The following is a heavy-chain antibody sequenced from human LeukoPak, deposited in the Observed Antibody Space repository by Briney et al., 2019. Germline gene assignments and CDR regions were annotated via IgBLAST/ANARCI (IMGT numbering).Heavy chain of an antibody. V-gene: IGHV1-18*01. CDR1: GYTFNLYG. J-gene: IGHJ6*03. CDR3: ARAWLRRKFYYYMDV. CDR2: ISGFNGHT. Sequence: WASVKVSCKASGYTFNLYGVNWVRQAPGQGLEWMGWISGFNGHTKYAQNLQDRVTMTTDTSTSTAYMELRSLRSDDTAVYYCARAWLRRKFYYYMDVWGKGTTVTASS. D-gene: IGHD5-12*01.